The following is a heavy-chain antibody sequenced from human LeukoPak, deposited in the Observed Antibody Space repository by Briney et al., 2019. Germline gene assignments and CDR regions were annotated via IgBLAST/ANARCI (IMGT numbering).Heavy chain of an antibody. D-gene: IGHD2-2*01. V-gene: IGHV3-30*18. CDR3: AKRGPSDYFYGMDV. CDR1: GFTFSSYA. J-gene: IGHJ6*02. Sequence: PGRSLRLSCAASGFTFSSYAMHWVRQAPGKGLEWVAVISYDGSNKYYADSVKGRFTISRDNSKNTLYLHMNSLRAEDTAVYYCAKRGPSDYFYGMDVWGQGTTVTVSS. CDR2: ISYDGSNK.